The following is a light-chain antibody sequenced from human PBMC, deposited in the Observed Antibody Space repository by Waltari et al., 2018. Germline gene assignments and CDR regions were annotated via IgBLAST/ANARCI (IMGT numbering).Light chain of an antibody. CDR1: SSNIGSNY. CDR3: AAWDDSRSGRV. J-gene: IGLJ3*02. V-gene: IGLV1-47*01. CDR2: RNN. Sequence: QSVLTQPPSASGTPGQRVTISCSGSSSNIGSNYVYWYQQLPGTAPKLLVYRNNPRPSGVPDRFSGSKSGTSASLAISGLRSEDEADYYCAAWDDSRSGRVFGGGTKLTVL.